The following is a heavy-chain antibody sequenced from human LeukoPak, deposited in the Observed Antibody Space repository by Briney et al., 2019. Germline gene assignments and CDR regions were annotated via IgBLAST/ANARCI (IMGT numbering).Heavy chain of an antibody. J-gene: IGHJ4*02. CDR1: GYTFTYYY. CDR2: INPNSGGT. V-gene: IGHV1-2*02. CDR3: ARSFRVGSRPTDY. Sequence: ASVTVSFTATGYTFTYYYMHWLRPAPGQGLAWMGCINPNSGGTHYLHKLQGRVTITRYTSISTDYKELMSLKLDGTAVDYWARSFRVGSRPTDYWGQGNVVTVSS. D-gene: IGHD1-26*01.